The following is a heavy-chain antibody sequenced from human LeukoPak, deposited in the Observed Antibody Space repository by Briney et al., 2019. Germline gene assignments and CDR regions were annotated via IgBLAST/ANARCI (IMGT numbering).Heavy chain of an antibody. V-gene: IGHV4-39*07. J-gene: IGHJ4*02. D-gene: IGHD5-12*01. CDR1: GGSISSSSYY. CDR2: INHSGST. Sequence: PSETLSLTCTVSGGSISSSSYYWSWIRQPPGKGLEWIGEINHSGSTNYNPSLKSRVTISVDTSKNQFSLKLSSVTAADTAVYYCARGQGPSGYDNDFDYWGQGTLVTVSS. CDR3: ARGQGPSGYDNDFDY.